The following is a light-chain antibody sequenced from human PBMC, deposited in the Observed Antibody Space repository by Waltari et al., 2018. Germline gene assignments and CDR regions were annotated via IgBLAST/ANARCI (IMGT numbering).Light chain of an antibody. Sequence: DIQMTQSPPSLSASVGDRVTITCQASQDSRNYLNWYQQKEGKAPKLLIYDASKLETGVPSRFSGSGSGTDFTFTISSLQAEDIATYYCQQFDTPLSFGGGTKVEIK. J-gene: IGKJ4*01. CDR2: DAS. CDR1: QDSRNY. CDR3: QQFDTPLS. V-gene: IGKV1-33*01.